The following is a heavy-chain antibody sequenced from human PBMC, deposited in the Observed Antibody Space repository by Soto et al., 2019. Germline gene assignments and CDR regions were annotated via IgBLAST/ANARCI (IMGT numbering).Heavy chain of an antibody. D-gene: IGHD6-13*01. CDR1: GYTFTSYC. CDR2: INAANGDT. CDR3: VRRHVSATGIDWFDP. V-gene: IGHV1-3*01. Sequence: ASVKVSCKASGYTFTSYCSHWVRQAPGQRLEWMGWINAANGDTKYSPKFQGRVTITRDTSASTAYMELSSLRSEDTAVYYCVRRHVSATGIDWFDPWGQGTLVTFSS. J-gene: IGHJ5*02.